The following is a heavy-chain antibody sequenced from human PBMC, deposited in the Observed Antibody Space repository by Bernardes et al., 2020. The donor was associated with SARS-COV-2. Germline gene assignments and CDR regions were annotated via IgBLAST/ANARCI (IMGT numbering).Heavy chain of an antibody. CDR2: LYYTGST. CDR3: ARGFDY. J-gene: IGHJ4*02. Sequence: SETLSLTCTVSGGSISAYYWSWFRQPPGKGLEWIGYLYYTGSTNYNPSLQSRVTISVDTSKNQFSLTLSSVTAADTAVYYCARGFDYWGQGILVTVSS. CDR1: GGSISAYY. V-gene: IGHV4-59*01.